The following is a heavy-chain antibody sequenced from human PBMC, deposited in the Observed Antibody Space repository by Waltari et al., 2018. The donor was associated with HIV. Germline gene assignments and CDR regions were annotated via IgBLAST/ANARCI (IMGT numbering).Heavy chain of an antibody. CDR2: INPNSGGT. Sequence: QVQLVQSGAEVKKPGASVKVSCKASGYTFTGYYMHWVRQAPGQGLEWMGWINPNSGGTNYAQKFQGRVTMTRDTSISTAYMELSRLRSDDTAVYYCARPVVPAAMMYNWFDPWGQGTLVTVSS. CDR3: ARPVVPAAMMYNWFDP. CDR1: GYTFTGYY. J-gene: IGHJ5*02. V-gene: IGHV1-2*02. D-gene: IGHD2-2*01.